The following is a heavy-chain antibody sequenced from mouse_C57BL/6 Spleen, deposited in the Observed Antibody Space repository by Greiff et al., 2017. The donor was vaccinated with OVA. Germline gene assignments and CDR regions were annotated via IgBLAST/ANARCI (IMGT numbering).Heavy chain of an antibody. CDR3: AREGLYYYGVEGAMDY. D-gene: IGHD1-1*01. Sequence: QVQLQQSDAELVKPGASVKISCKVSGYTFTDHTIHWMKQRPEQGLEWIGYIYPRDGSTKYNEKFKGKATLTADKSSSTAYMQLNSLTSEDSAVYLCAREGLYYYGVEGAMDYWGQGTSVTVSS. CDR1: GYTFTDHT. V-gene: IGHV1-78*01. CDR2: IYPRDGST. J-gene: IGHJ4*01.